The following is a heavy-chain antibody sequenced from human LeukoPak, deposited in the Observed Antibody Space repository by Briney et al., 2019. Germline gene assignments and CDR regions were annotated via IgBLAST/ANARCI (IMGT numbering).Heavy chain of an antibody. CDR2: ISYDGSNK. J-gene: IGHJ4*02. V-gene: IGHV3-30*04. CDR1: GFTFSGYA. CDR3: ARDVDSSGYYYFGY. Sequence: GGSLRLSCAASGFTFSGYAMHWVRQAPGKGLEWVAVISYDGSNKCYADSVKGRFTISRDNSKNTLYLQMNSLRAEDTAVYYCARDVDSSGYYYFGYWGQGTLVTVSS. D-gene: IGHD3-22*01.